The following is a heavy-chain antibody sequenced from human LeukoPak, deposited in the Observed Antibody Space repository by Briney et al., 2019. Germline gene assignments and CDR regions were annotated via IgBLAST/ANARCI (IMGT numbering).Heavy chain of an antibody. D-gene: IGHD6-19*01. CDR3: ARSSAVAGTRVHFQH. J-gene: IGHJ1*01. CDR2: INPSGGST. CDR1: GHTFTSYY. Sequence: ASVKVSCKAPGHTFTSYYMHWVRQAPGQGLEWMGIINPSGGSTSYAQKFQGRVTMTRDTSTSTVYMELGSLRSEDTAVYYCARSSAVAGTRVHFQHWGQGTLVTVSS. V-gene: IGHV1-46*01.